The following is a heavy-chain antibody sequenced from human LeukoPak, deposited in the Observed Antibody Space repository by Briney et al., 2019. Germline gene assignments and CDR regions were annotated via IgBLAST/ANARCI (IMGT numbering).Heavy chain of an antibody. V-gene: IGHV1-69*13. Sequence: SVKASCKASGGTFSSYAISWVRQAPGQGLEWMGGIIPIFGTANYAQKFQGRVTITADESTSTAYMELSSLRSEDTAVYYCARGFLGGYDFWSGRNPEYFQHWGQGALVTVSS. CDR1: GGTFSSYA. CDR2: IIPIFGTA. D-gene: IGHD3-3*01. J-gene: IGHJ1*01. CDR3: ARGFLGGYDFWSGRNPEYFQH.